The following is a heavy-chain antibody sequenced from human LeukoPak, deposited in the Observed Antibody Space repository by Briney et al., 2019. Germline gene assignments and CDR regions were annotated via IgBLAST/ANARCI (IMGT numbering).Heavy chain of an antibody. CDR2: IYYSGST. J-gene: IGHJ4*02. CDR3: ARPRGVASVWDFEY. V-gene: IGHV4-39*01. Sequence: SETLSLTCTVSGGSISSTSYYWGWIRQPPGKGLEWIGSIYYSGSTYYNPSLKSRVTISVDTSKNQFSLKVRSVTAADTAVYYCARPRGVASVWDFEYWGQGTLVTVSS. D-gene: IGHD3-10*01. CDR1: GGSISSTSYY.